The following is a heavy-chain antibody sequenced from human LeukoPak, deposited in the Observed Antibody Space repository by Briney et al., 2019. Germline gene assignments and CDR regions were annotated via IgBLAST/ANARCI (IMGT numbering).Heavy chain of an antibody. CDR2: ISSSGSTI. Sequence: GGSLRLSCAASGFTFSDYYMSWIRQAPGKGLEWVSYISSSGSTIYYADSVKGRFTISRDNAKNSLYLQMNSLRAEDTAVYYCARAVTATVTTDPYDYWGQGTLVTVSS. V-gene: IGHV3-11*04. CDR1: GFTFSDYY. J-gene: IGHJ4*02. CDR3: ARAVTATVTTDPYDY. D-gene: IGHD4-17*01.